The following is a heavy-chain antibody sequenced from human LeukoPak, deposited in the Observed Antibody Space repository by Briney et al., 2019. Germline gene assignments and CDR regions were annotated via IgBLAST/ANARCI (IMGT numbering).Heavy chain of an antibody. CDR2: ISAYNGNT. CDR1: GYSFTSSG. D-gene: IGHD5-24*01. Sequence: GASVKVSCKASGYSFTSSGISWVRQAPGQGLEWMGWISAYNGNTKDAQKFQGRVTMTTDTSTSTAYMELRSLRSDDTAVYYCARDGYNYDYWGQGTLVTVSS. V-gene: IGHV1-18*01. J-gene: IGHJ4*02. CDR3: ARDGYNYDY.